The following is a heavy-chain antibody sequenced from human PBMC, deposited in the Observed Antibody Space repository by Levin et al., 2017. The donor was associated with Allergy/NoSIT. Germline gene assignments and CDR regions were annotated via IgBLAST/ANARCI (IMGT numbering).Heavy chain of an antibody. CDR2: IYYSGST. CDR1: GGSISSGDYY. J-gene: IGHJ6*03. V-gene: IGHV4-30-4*01. D-gene: IGHD3-9*01. CDR3: AREGRGYDILTPRHYYYYYMDG. Sequence: KTSETLSLTCTVSGGSISSGDYYWSWIRQPPGKGLEWIGYIYYSGSTYYNPSLKSRVTISVDTSKNQFSLKLSSVTAADTAVYYCAREGRGYDILTPRHYYYYYMDGWGKGTTVTVSS.